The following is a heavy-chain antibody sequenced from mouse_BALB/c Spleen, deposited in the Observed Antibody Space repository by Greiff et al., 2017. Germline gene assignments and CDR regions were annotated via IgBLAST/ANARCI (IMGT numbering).Heavy chain of an antibody. V-gene: IGHV5-6-5*01. CDR3: ARVDYDDAMDY. D-gene: IGHD2-4*01. CDR2: ISSGGST. J-gene: IGHJ4*01. Sequence: EVKVEESGGGLVKPGGSLKLSCAASGFTFSSYAMSWVRQTPEKRLEWVASISSGGSTYYPDSVKGRFTISRDNARNILYLQMSSLRSEDTAMYYCARVDYDDAMDYWGQGTSVTVSS. CDR1: GFTFSSYA.